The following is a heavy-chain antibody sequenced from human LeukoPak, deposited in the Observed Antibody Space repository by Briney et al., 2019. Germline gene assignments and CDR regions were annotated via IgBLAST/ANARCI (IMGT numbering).Heavy chain of an antibody. CDR3: ASRQGSSTRYS. CDR2: IYYSGSA. J-gene: IGHJ4*02. CDR1: GGSISSSNYY. D-gene: IGHD2-21*01. Sequence: SETLSLTCTVSGGSISSSNYYWGWIRQPPGKGLEWIASIYYSGSAFYNPSLKSRVTISVDTSKNQFSRNLSSVAAADPGVNYCASRQGSSTRYSGGQEPLVPVS. V-gene: IGHV4-39*01.